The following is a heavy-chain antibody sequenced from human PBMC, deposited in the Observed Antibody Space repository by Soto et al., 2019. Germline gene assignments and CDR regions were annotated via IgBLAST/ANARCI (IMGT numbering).Heavy chain of an antibody. CDR3: ASSNIAAAGFYYYGMDV. Sequence: SETLSLTCTVSGGSISSGGYYWSWIRQRPGKGLEWIGYIYYSGSTNYNPSLKSRVTISVDTSKNQFSLKLSSVTAADTAVYYCASSNIAAAGFYYYGMDVWGRGTTVTVSS. V-gene: IGHV4-61*08. J-gene: IGHJ6*02. CDR2: IYYSGST. D-gene: IGHD6-13*01. CDR1: GGSISSGGYY.